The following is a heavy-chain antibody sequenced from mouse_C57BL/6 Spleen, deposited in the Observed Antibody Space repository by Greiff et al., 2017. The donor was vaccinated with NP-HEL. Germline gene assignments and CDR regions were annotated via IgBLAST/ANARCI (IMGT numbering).Heavy chain of an antibody. V-gene: IGHV1-61*01. D-gene: IGHD2-2*01. J-gene: IGHJ1*03. Sequence: QVQLQQPGAELVRPGSSVKLSCKASGYTFTSYWMDWVKQRPGQGLEWIGNIYPSDSETHYNQKFKDKATLTVDKSSSTAYMQLSSLTSEDSAVYYCASKGGVTTSGWYFDVWGTGTTVTVSS. CDR1: GYTFTSYW. CDR3: ASKGGVTTSGWYFDV. CDR2: IYPSDSET.